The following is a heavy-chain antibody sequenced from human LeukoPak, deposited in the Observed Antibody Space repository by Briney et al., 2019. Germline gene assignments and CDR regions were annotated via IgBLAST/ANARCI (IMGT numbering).Heavy chain of an antibody. V-gene: IGHV1-3*01. CDR1: GYTFTSYA. D-gene: IGHD2-21*01. Sequence: ASVKVSCKASGYTFTSYAMHWVRQAPGQRLEWMGWINAGNGNTKYSQKFQGRVTITRDTSASTAYMELSSLRSEDTAVYYCAREPKGLGGGGDFDYWGQGTLVTVSS. J-gene: IGHJ4*02. CDR3: AREPKGLGGGGDFDY. CDR2: INAGNGNT.